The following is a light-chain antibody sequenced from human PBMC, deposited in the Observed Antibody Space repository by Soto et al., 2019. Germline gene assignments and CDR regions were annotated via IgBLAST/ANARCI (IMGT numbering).Light chain of an antibody. Sequence: DIQMTQSPSSLSASVGDRVTITCRASQGISNYLAWYQQKPGKVPKLLIYAASTLQSGVPSRFSGSVSGTDFTITISSLQPEDVATYYCQKYNSAAHTFGQGTKLEIK. J-gene: IGKJ2*01. V-gene: IGKV1-27*01. CDR1: QGISNY. CDR3: QKYNSAAHT. CDR2: AAS.